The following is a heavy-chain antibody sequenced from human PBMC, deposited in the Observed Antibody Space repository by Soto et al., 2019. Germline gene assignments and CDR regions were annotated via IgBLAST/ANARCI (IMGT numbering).Heavy chain of an antibody. CDR3: AKDISTRYDAYVWGSQTDY. Sequence: GGSLRLSCAASGFTFSSYAMSWVRQAPGKGLEWVSAISGSGGSTYYADSVKGRFTISRDNSKNTLYLQMNSLRDEDTAVYYCAKDISTRYDAYVWGSQTDYWGLGTLVTAPQ. J-gene: IGHJ4*02. CDR2: ISGSGGST. V-gene: IGHV3-23*01. D-gene: IGHD3-16*01. CDR1: GFTFSSYA.